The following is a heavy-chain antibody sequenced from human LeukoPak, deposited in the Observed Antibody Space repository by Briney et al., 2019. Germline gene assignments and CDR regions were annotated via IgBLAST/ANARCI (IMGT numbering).Heavy chain of an antibody. D-gene: IGHD5-18*01. Sequence: SETLSLTCTVAGGSISSYYWSWIRQPPGKGLEWIGYIDYSGSTNYNPSLKSRVTISVDTSKNQFSLKLSSVTAADTAVYYCARGGGGYSYGYEFDYWGQGTLVTVSS. CDR3: ARGGGGYSYGYEFDY. V-gene: IGHV4-59*08. J-gene: IGHJ4*02. CDR1: GGSISSYY. CDR2: IDYSGST.